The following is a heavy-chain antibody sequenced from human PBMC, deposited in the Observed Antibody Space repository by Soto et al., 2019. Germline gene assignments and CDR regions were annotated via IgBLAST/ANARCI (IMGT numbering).Heavy chain of an antibody. Sequence: QVQLQQWGAGLLKPSETLSLTCAVYGRSLSGYYWTWISQPPGKGLEWIGEINHSGSTNYNPSLKSRVTISVDTSKNQFSLKLSSVTAADTAVYYCARARIVVVPAARYNWFDPWGQGTLVTVSS. J-gene: IGHJ5*02. CDR1: GRSLSGYY. CDR3: ARARIVVVPAARYNWFDP. CDR2: INHSGST. V-gene: IGHV4-34*01. D-gene: IGHD2-2*01.